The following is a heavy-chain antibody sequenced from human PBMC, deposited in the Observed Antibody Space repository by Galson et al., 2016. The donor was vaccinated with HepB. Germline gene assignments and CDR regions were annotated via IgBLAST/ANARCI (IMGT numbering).Heavy chain of an antibody. V-gene: IGHV4-59*01. CDR3: ARSYFDTSAYYPHFEY. CDR1: GSSISHYY. J-gene: IGHJ4*02. D-gene: IGHD3-22*01. CDR2: IYYSGST. Sequence: CTVSGSSISHYYWGWIRQPPGKGLEWIAYIYYSGSTNYNPSLKSRVTMSVDTSRVQFSLKMSSVTAADTGVYYCARSYFDTSAYYPHFEYWGQGALVTVSS.